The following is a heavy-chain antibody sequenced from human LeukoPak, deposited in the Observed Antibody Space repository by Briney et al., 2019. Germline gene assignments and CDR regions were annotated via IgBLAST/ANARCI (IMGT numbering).Heavy chain of an antibody. CDR2: LYPGVST. V-gene: IGHV4-4*07. CDR1: GGPIYSYY. Sequence: SETLSLTCTVSGGPIYSYYWSWIRQTAGKGLEWIGRLYPGVSTDYNPSLKSRVTMSIDTSKNQFALRLSAVTAADTAVYYCARLKFYDSTGYSPGHYMDVWGKGTTVTVSS. CDR3: ARLKFYDSTGYSPGHYMDV. J-gene: IGHJ6*03. D-gene: IGHD3-22*01.